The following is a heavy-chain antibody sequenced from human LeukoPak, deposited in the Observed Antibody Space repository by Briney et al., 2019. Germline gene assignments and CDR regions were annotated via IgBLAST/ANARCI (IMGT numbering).Heavy chain of an antibody. CDR1: GGSFSGYY. J-gene: IGHJ4*02. CDR3: ARESLDYDYVWGSSRPSRRIDY. D-gene: IGHD3-16*01. Sequence: SETLSLTCAVYGGSFSGYYWSWIRQPPGKGLEWIGEINHSGSTNYNPSLKSRVTISVDTSKNQFSLKLSSVTAADTAVYYCARESLDYDYVWGSSRPSRRIDYWGQGTLVTVSS. V-gene: IGHV4-34*01. CDR2: INHSGST.